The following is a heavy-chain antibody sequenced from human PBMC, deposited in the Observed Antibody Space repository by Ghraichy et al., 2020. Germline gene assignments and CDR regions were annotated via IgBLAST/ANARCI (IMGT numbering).Heavy chain of an antibody. Sequence: GGSLRLSCAASGFIFTSYSLNWVRQAPGKGMEWVSSISSSRIYIYYAESVQGRCTSSRDNARNSLYLQMSSLRAADTAVYYCASSTTSYRSSVLNAFDIWGQGTMVTVSS. J-gene: IGHJ3*02. CDR2: ISSSRIYI. CDR3: ASSTTSYRSSVLNAFDI. CDR1: GFIFTSYS. V-gene: IGHV3-21*01. D-gene: IGHD2-2*01.